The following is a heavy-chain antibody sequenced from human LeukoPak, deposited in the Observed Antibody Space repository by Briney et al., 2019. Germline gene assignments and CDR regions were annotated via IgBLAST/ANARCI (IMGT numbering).Heavy chain of an antibody. CDR3: AGGSNGYYYPFGY. D-gene: IGHD3-22*01. V-gene: IGHV4-4*07. CDR2: IHSTGST. J-gene: IGHJ4*02. CDR1: GGSISSNY. Sequence: PSETLSLTCTVSGGSISSNYWSWTRQPAGKGLEWIGRIHSTGSTNYNPSLKSRVSISLDESKNQFSVKLTSVTAADTAVYYCAGGSNGYYYPFGYWGQGALVTVSS.